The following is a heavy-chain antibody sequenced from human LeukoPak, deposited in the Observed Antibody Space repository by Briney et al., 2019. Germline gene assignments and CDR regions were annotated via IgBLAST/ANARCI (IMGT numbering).Heavy chain of an antibody. J-gene: IGHJ4*02. Sequence: HAGVSLRRSCAASEFDFSSHARTWVRQAPGKGLEWVSAISISGSKTYYADSVKGRFTISRDNSKNTLYLQMNSLRAEDTAVYYCANEIRPNDYWGQGTQVTVSS. D-gene: IGHD4-17*01. CDR1: EFDFSSHA. CDR2: ISISGSKT. CDR3: ANEIRPNDY. V-gene: IGHV3-23*01.